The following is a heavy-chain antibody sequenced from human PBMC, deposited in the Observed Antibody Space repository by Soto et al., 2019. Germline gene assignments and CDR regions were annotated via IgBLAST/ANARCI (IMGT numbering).Heavy chain of an antibody. D-gene: IGHD2-2*01. J-gene: IGHJ5*02. CDR1: GYTFSNYG. CDR3: ARVVPGAEAWFGP. CDR2: ISLYSDGT. V-gene: IGHV1-18*01. Sequence: QVQLVQSGGEVKRPGASVKVSCKTSGYTFSNYGITWVRQAPGQPLEWLGWISLYSDGTNYAKKFQGRVSMTTDTYTTTAYMELRSLRSDDTDVYYCARVVPGAEAWFGPWGQGTLVTVSS.